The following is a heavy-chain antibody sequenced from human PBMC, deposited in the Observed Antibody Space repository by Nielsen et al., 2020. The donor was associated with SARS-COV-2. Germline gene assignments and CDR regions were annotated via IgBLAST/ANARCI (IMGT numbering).Heavy chain of an antibody. CDR1: GGSISSSNYY. CDR2: IYYSGST. V-gene: IGHV4-39*07. D-gene: IGHD2-15*01. J-gene: IGHJ5*02. CDR3: ARGLVDIVVVVAATQFDP. Sequence: SETLSLTCTVSGGSISSSNYYWGWIRQPPGKGLEWIGSIYYSGSTYYSPSLKSRVTISVGTSKNQFSLKLSSVTAADTAVYYCARGLVDIVVVVAATQFDPWGQGTLVTVSS.